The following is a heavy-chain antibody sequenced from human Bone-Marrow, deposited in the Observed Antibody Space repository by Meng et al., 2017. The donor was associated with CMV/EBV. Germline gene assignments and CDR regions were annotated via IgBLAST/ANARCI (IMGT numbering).Heavy chain of an antibody. J-gene: IGHJ3*02. CDR2: IYSGVST. D-gene: IGHD2-2*03. Sequence: GESLKISCAASGFTVSSNYMGWVRQAPGKGLEWVSVIYSGVSTDYADSVKGRFTISRDNSKNTLYLQMNSLRAEDTAVYYCARDTHGYCSSTSCSDAFDIWGQGTVVTVSS. CDR3: ARDTHGYCSSTSCSDAFDI. V-gene: IGHV3-53*01. CDR1: GFTVSSNY.